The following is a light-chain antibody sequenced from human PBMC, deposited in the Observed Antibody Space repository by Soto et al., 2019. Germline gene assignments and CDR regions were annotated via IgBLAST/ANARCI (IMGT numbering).Light chain of an antibody. CDR2: EVS. J-gene: IGLJ1*01. V-gene: IGLV2-14*01. CDR1: SSDVGGYDY. CDR3: SSYTAGGTI. Sequence: QSALTQPASVSGSPGQSITISCTGTSSDVGGYDYVSWYQHHPGKAPRLMIFEVSNRPSGVSIRFSGSKSGNTASLTISGLQAEDEADYYCSSYTAGGTIFGTGTKLTVL.